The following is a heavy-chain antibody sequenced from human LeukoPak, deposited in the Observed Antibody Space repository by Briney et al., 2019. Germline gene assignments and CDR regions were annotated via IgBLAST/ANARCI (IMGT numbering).Heavy chain of an antibody. D-gene: IGHD3-22*01. J-gene: IGHJ4*02. CDR1: GFTFTNAW. CDR2: VKSQADGGTT. V-gene: IGHV3-15*01. CDR3: ITYRDYDSRGYWD. Sequence: GGSLRLSCTASGFTFTNAWMSWIRQAPGKGPEWVARVKSQADGGTTDRAAPVEGRFSISRDDSKNTLYLQMNSLKTEDTAVYYCITYRDYDSRGYWDWGQGTLVTVSA.